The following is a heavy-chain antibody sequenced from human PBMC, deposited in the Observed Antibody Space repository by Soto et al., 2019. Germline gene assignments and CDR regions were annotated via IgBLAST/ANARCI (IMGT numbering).Heavy chain of an antibody. CDR3: ARGHCSSTTCYKAGFDP. D-gene: IGHD2-2*02. V-gene: IGHV5-51*01. CDR1: GYSFTGYW. CDR2: IYPGDSDS. Sequence: PGESLKISCTGSGYSFTGYWIGWVRHMPGKGLEWMVIIYPGDSDSRYSLSFQGRATISVDRSISTAYLQWSSLKASDTALYYCARGHCSSTTCYKAGFDPWGQGTLVTVSS. J-gene: IGHJ5*02.